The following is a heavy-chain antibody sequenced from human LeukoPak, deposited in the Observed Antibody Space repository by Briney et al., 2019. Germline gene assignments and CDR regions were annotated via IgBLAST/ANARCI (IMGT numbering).Heavy chain of an antibody. CDR2: ITWNSGSI. CDR1: GFTFDDYA. V-gene: IGHV3-9*01. Sequence: GRSLRLSCAASGFTFDDYAMHWVRQAPGKGLEWVSGITWNSGSIDYADSVKGRFTISRDNAKNSLYLQMNSLRAEDTALYYCAKDRSSGSYAMNAFDIWGQGTMVTVSS. D-gene: IGHD1-26*01. CDR3: AKDRSSGSYAMNAFDI. J-gene: IGHJ3*02.